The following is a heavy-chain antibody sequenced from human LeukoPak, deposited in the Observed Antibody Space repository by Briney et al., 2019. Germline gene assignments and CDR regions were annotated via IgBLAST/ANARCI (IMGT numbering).Heavy chain of an antibody. CDR2: ISGSSGST. CDR3: SKGLAVAVFLAVAY. V-gene: IGHV3-23*01. J-gene: IGHJ4*02. CDR1: GFSFCSYA. D-gene: IGHD2-15*01. Sequence: GGSLRLSCASSGFSFCSYALNWIRQAPGKGLEWVSTISGSSGSTYYTDSVKGRFTISRDNSKNTLYLQMNSLRAEDTAVYYCSKGLAVAVFLAVAYWSQGTLVTVSS.